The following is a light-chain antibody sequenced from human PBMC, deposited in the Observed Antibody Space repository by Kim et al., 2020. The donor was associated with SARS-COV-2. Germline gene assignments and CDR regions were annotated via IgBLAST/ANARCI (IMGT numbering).Light chain of an antibody. Sequence: TATLTCSRNSNQVGNQGPVWLQQHQGHPPQLLSYRNNRRPSGISERLSAYRSGNASSLIIAGLQPEDEADYYCSAWDSSLSAWVFGGGTKLTVL. V-gene: IGLV10-54*01. CDR3: SAWDSSLSAWV. CDR1: SNQVGNQG. CDR2: RNN. J-gene: IGLJ3*02.